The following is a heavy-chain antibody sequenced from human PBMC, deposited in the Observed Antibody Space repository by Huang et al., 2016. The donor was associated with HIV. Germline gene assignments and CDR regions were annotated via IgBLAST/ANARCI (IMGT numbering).Heavy chain of an antibody. J-gene: IGHJ4*02. V-gene: IGHV1-58*01. D-gene: IGHD3-3*01. Sequence: QMQLVQSGPEMKEPGTTVKVSCKASGFTFSNSAVQWVRQARGQRLEWIGSIVVGSSNTNYAQEFQGRVIITSDLPTSTVSMELSGLTSEDTAVYYCAADFWSGYIKPDYFFDYWGPGTLVTVSS. CDR3: AADFWSGYIKPDYFFDY. CDR1: GFTFSNSA. CDR2: IVVGSSNT.